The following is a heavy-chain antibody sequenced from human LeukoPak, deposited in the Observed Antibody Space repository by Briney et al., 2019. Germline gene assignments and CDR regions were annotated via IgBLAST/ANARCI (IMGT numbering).Heavy chain of an antibody. J-gene: IGHJ5*02. CDR3: ARDSHYYDGSTFDP. CDR2: ISSSGTG. V-gene: IGHV3-11*04. D-gene: IGHD3-22*01. CDR1: GFTFSDYF. Sequence: GGSLRLSCAASGFTFSDYFMSWVRQAPGKGLEWLSHISSSGTGYYTDSVTGRATISRDNAKNPLSLQMNSLRAEDTAAQYCARDSHYYDGSTFDPWGQGTLVTVSS.